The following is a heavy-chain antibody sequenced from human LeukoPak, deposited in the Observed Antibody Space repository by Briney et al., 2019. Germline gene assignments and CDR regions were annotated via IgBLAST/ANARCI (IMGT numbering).Heavy chain of an antibody. D-gene: IGHD4-17*01. J-gene: IGHJ4*02. CDR1: GFTFSDYA. CDR3: AKDKRGGSDYVYFDY. CDR2: ISGGGDYT. Sequence: GGSLRLSCAASGFTFSDYAVSWVRQAPGKGLEWVSTISGGGDYTRYADSVKGRFTVSRDNSKNTVYLQMTGLRVEDTAVYYCAKDKRGGSDYVYFDYWGQGTLVTVSS. V-gene: IGHV3-23*01.